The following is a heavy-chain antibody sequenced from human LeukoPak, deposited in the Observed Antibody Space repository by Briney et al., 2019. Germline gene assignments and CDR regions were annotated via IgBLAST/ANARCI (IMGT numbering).Heavy chain of an antibody. V-gene: IGHV4-61*02. D-gene: IGHD1-14*01. CDR1: GGSISSGSYY. Sequence: PSETLSLTCTVSGGSISSGSYYWSWIRQPAGKGLEWIGRIYTSGSTNYNPSLKSRVTISVDTSKNQFSLKLSSVTAADTAVYCCARLVPDGGWFDPWGQGTLVTVSS. J-gene: IGHJ5*02. CDR2: IYTSGST. CDR3: ARLVPDGGWFDP.